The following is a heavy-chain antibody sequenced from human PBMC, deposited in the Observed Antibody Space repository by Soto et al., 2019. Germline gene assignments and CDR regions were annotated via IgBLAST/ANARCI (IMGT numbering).Heavy chain of an antibody. CDR2: IYYSGST. D-gene: IGHD3-10*01. CDR1: GGSISSGDYY. Sequence: NLSETLSLTCTVSGGSISSGDYYWSWIRQPPGKGLEWIGYIYYSGSTYYNPSLKSRVTISVDTSKNQFSLKLSSVTAADTAVYYCAREFRGEDGMDVWGQGTTVTVSS. J-gene: IGHJ6*02. CDR3: AREFRGEDGMDV. V-gene: IGHV4-30-4*01.